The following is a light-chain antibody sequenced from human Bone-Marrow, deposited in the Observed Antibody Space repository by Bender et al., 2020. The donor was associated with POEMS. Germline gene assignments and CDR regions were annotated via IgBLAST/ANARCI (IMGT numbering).Light chain of an antibody. CDR1: RLGDKY. CDR3: QAWDRTTAI. Sequence: YELTQPPSVSVSPGQTVTISCSGDRLGDKYVCWYQQKAGQSPILIIYEDTKRPSGVPDRFSGANSGNTATLTLSGTQAMDEADYYCQAWDRTTAIFGGGTKLTVL. J-gene: IGLJ2*01. CDR2: EDT. V-gene: IGLV3-1*01.